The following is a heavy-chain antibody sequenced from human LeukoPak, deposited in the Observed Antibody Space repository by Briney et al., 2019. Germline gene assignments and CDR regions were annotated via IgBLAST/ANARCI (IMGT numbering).Heavy chain of an antibody. CDR2: IKTKSEGVTT. J-gene: IGHJ4*02. Sequence: GGSLRLSCEGSGSTFSHAWMSWVRQVPGKGLEWVGRIKTKSEGVTTDYAAFVKDRFIISRDDSKNTLYLQINGLKTEDTAIYYCNTGYNEVEVTKNYWGQGTLVTVSS. V-gene: IGHV3-15*01. CDR3: NTGYNEVEVTKNY. CDR1: GSTFSHAW. D-gene: IGHD1-26*01.